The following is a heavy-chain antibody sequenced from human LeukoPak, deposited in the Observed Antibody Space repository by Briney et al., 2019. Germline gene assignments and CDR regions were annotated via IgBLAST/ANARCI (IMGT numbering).Heavy chain of an antibody. CDR3: ASTARTRGYSYGYPFY. CDR1: GGSFSGYY. CDR2: INHRGST. Sequence: SETLSLTCAVYGGSFSGYYWSWIRQPPGKGLEWIGEINHRGSTNYNPSLKSRLSISVDPSKNQFSLKLSSVTAADTAVYYCASTARTRGYSYGYPFYWGQGTLVTVSS. D-gene: IGHD5-18*01. J-gene: IGHJ4*02. V-gene: IGHV4-34*01.